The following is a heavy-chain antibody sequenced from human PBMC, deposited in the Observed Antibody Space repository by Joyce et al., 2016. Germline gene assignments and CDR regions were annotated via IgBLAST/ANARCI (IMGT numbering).Heavy chain of an antibody. CDR2: VYYSGST. V-gene: IGHV4-39*07. J-gene: IGHJ5*02. CDR1: GGSISSSTYY. Sequence: QLQLQESGPGLVKPSETLSLSCTVSGGSISSSTYYWGWIRQPPRKGLEWIGSVYYSGSTYYNPSLKRRVTISVDTSKNQFSLKLTSVTAADTAVYYCARSFFYSSGGSCFSGEWFDPWGQGTLVTVSS. D-gene: IGHD2-15*01. CDR3: ARSFFYSSGGSCFSGEWFDP.